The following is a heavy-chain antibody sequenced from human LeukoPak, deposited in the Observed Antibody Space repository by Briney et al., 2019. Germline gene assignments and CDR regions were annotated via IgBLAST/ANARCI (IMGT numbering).Heavy chain of an antibody. CDR3: ARIPFAAAGGWFDP. CDR2: MNPNSGNT. Sequence: ASVKVSCKASGYTFTSYDINWVRQATGQGLEWMGWMNPNSGNTGYAQKFQGRVTMTRNTSISTAYMELSSLRSEDTPVYYCARIPFAAAGGWFDPWGQGTLVTVSS. J-gene: IGHJ5*02. V-gene: IGHV1-8*01. D-gene: IGHD6-13*01. CDR1: GYTFTSYD.